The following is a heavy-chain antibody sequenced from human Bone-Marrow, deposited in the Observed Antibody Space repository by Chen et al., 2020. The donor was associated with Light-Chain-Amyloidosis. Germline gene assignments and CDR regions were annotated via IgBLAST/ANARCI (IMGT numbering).Heavy chain of an antibody. J-gene: IGHJ6*02. Sequence: QLHLQESGPGLLKPAETLSLTCSVSGTSISSSTSYWGWVRRAPAMGLEWIGSIFYRGTTSYNPSIERRVTISLHTAKNQFSLKMRSVTAADTAVYFCARAWVNNYYAMDVWGQGTTVIGSS. D-gene: IGHD3-10*01. CDR1: GTSISSSTSY. CDR3: ARAWVNNYYAMDV. V-gene: IGHV4-39*01. CDR2: IFYRGTT.